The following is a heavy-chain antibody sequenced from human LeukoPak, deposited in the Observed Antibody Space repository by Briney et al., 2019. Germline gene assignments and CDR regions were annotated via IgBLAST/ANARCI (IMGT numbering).Heavy chain of an antibody. D-gene: IGHD6-13*01. Sequence: GSLRLSCVASGFNFSSYWMHWVRQAPGKGPVWVSRINSDGSSTSYAESVKGRFTLSRDNAKKTLYLQMNSLRAEDTAVYYCARAIAAAKEWFDPWGQGTLVTVSS. CDR1: GFNFSSYW. CDR3: ARAIAAAKEWFDP. J-gene: IGHJ5*02. CDR2: INSDGSST. V-gene: IGHV3-74*01.